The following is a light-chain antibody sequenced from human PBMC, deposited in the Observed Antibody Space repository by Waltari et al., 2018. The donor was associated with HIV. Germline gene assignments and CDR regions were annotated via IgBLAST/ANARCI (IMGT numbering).Light chain of an antibody. J-gene: IGLJ3*02. CDR2: SIN. Sequence: QSVLTQPPSASGTPGQRVTISCSGSSSNIGSYTVNWYQQLPGTAPKLLIYSINQRPSGVPDRFSGSKSGTSASLAISGLQSEDEADYYCAAWDDSLNGWVFGGGTKLTVL. CDR1: SSNIGSYT. CDR3: AAWDDSLNGWV. V-gene: IGLV1-44*01.